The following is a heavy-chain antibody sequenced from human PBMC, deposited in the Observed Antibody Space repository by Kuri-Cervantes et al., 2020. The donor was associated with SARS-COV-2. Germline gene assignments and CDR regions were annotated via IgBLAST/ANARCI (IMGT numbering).Heavy chain of an antibody. J-gene: IGHJ4*02. CDR1: GFSFSSYA. D-gene: IGHD6-19*01. CDR2: ISGSGEST. V-gene: IGHV3-23*01. CDR3: AKDVVSKKFSGWYYFDY. Sequence: GESLKISCAASGFSFSSYAMTWVRQAPGKGLDWVSLISGSGESTYYADSVQGRFTISRDNSKNTLYLQMNSLRAEDTAVYYCAKDVVSKKFSGWYYFDYWGQGTLVTVSS.